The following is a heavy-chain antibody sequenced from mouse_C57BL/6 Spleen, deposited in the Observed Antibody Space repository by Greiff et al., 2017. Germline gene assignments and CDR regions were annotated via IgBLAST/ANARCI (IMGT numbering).Heavy chain of an antibody. CDR2: INPNYGTT. V-gene: IGHV1-39*01. CDR3: ASITTVVAHFDY. CDR1: GYSFTDYN. Sequence: VQLQEPGPELVKPGASVKISCKASGYSFTDYNMNWVKQSNGKSLEWIGEINPNYGTTSYNQKFKGKATLTVDQSSSTAYMQLNSLTSEDSAVYYCASITTVVAHFDYWGQGTTLTVSS. J-gene: IGHJ2*01. D-gene: IGHD1-1*01.